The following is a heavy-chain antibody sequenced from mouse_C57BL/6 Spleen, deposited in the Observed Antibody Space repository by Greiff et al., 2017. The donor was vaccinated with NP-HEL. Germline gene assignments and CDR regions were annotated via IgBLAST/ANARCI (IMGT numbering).Heavy chain of an antibody. CDR1: GFTFSDYG. J-gene: IGHJ2*01. V-gene: IGHV5-17*01. CDR2: ISSGSSTI. D-gene: IGHD1-1*01. CDR3: ARPLFITTVVAGFDY. Sequence: EVMLVESGGGLVKPGGSLKLSCAASGFTFSDYGMHWVRQAPEKGLEWVAYISSGSSTIYYADTVKGRFTISRDNAKNTLFLQMTSLRSEDTAMYYCARPLFITTVVAGFDYWGQGTTLTVSS.